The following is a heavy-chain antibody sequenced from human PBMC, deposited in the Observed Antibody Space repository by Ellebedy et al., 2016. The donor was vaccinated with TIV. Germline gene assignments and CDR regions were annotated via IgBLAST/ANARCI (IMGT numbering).Heavy chain of an antibody. J-gene: IGHJ4*01. CDR1: GFTSSSYA. CDR2: INQDATLK. Sequence: PGGSLRPSCPPSGFTSSSYAMCWVRPAPGNWLDWVSNINQDATLKYYLDSVKGRFTVSRDKAKNSLYLQMNSLRAEDTAVYYCASWKHWGQGAMVTVSS. V-gene: IGHV3-7*01. CDR3: ASWKH. D-gene: IGHD1-1*01.